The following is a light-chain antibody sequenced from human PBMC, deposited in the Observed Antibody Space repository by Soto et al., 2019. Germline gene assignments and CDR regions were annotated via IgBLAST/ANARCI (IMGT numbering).Light chain of an antibody. Sequence: QSALTQPASVSGSPGQSITISCTGTRSDVGSYNFVSWYQQHSGKAPKLVIYEVNKRPSGVSDRFSGSKSGDTASLTIFGLQAEDEADYYCGSYAGRSSWVFGGGTKVPS. CDR1: RSDVGSYNF. J-gene: IGLJ3*02. CDR2: EVN. V-gene: IGLV2-23*02. CDR3: GSYAGRSSWV.